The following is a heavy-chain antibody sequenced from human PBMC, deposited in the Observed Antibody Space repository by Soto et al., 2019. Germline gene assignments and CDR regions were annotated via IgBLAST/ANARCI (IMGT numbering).Heavy chain of an antibody. CDR1: GGSVSNYY. CDR2: IYYSGST. D-gene: IGHD3-22*01. Sequence: SETLSLTCTVSGGSVSNYYWSWIRQPPGKGLEWIAFIYYSGSTNYNPSLKNRVTISVNTSKDQFSLDLTSVTAADTAVYYCARSYDPNGYYLNWGQGTLVTVSS. V-gene: IGHV4-59*02. J-gene: IGHJ4*02. CDR3: ARSYDPNGYYLN.